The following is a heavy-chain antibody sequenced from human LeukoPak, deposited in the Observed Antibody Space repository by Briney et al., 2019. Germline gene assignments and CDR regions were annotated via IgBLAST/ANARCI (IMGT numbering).Heavy chain of an antibody. CDR2: ISYDGSNK. D-gene: IGHD3-10*01. V-gene: IGHV3-30*18. Sequence: GGSLRLSCAASGFTFSSYGMHWVRQAPGKGLEWVAVISYDGSNKYYADSVKGRFTISRDNSNNTLYLQMNSLRAEDTAVYYCAKGVWFGDYWGQGTLVTVSS. CDR1: GFTFSSYG. J-gene: IGHJ4*02. CDR3: AKGVWFGDY.